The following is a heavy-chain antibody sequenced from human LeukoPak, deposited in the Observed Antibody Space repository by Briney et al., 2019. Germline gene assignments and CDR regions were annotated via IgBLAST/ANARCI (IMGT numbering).Heavy chain of an antibody. D-gene: IGHD3-3*01. CDR2: FSGNGKTT. V-gene: IGHV3-43*02. CDR1: GFTFDDYA. Sequence: GRSLRLSCAASGFTFDDYAMHWVRQVPGKGLEWVSLFSGNGKTTYYADSVKGRFTIFRDDSKNSVTLQMNSLRSDDSALYFCAKEGGTMFFDSWGQGTLVTVSS. J-gene: IGHJ5*01. CDR3: AKEGGTMFFDS.